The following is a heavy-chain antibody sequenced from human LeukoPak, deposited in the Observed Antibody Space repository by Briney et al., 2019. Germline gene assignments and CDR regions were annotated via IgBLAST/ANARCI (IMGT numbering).Heavy chain of an antibody. CDR1: GFTFSSYS. CDR3: ARDPHIVGATYDY. D-gene: IGHD1-26*01. J-gene: IGHJ4*02. CDR2: ISSSSSYI. V-gene: IGHV3-21*01. Sequence: GGSLRLSCAASGFTFSSYSMNWVRQAPGKGLEWVSSISSSSSYIYYADSVKGRFTISRDNAKNSLYLQMNSLRAEDTAVYYCARDPHIVGATYDYWGQGTLVTVSS.